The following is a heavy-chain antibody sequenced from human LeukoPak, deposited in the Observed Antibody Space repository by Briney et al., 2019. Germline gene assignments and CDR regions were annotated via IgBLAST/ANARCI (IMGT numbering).Heavy chain of an antibody. V-gene: IGHV3-23*01. CDR3: AKDYPLDY. CDR2: ISGSGGST. CDR1: GFTFSSYT. Sequence: PGGSLRLSCAASGFTFSSYTMHWVRQAPGKGLEWVPAISGSGGSTYYADSVKGRFTISRDNSKNTVYLQMNTLRAEDTAVYYCAKDYPLDYWGQGALVTVSS. J-gene: IGHJ4*02.